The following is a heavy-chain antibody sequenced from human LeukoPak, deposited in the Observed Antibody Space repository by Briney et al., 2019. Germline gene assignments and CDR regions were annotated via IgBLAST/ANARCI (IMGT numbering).Heavy chain of an antibody. J-gene: IGHJ4*02. V-gene: IGHV1-46*01. CDR2: INPSGGST. Sequence: ASVKVSCKASGYTFTSYYMHWVRQAPGQGLEWMGIINPSGGSTSYAQKFQGRVTMTRDTSTSTVYMELSSLRSEDTAVYYCAPNPRGAYYFDYWGQGTLVTVSS. D-gene: IGHD2-8*01. CDR1: GYTFTSYY. CDR3: APNPRGAYYFDY.